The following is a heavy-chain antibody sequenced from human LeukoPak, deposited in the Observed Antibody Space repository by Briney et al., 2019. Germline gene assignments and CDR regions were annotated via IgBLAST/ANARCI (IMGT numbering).Heavy chain of an antibody. CDR2: ISGSGSGGST. D-gene: IGHD5-24*01. V-gene: IGHV3-23*01. J-gene: IGHJ4*02. CDR3: AKSGYNRFDY. CDR1: GITFSSYA. Sequence: GGSLRLSCAASGITFSSYAMSWVRQAPGKGLEWVSNISGSGSGGSTYYADSVKGRFTISRDNSKNTLYLQMNSLRAEDTAVYYCAKSGYNRFDYWGQGTLVTVSS.